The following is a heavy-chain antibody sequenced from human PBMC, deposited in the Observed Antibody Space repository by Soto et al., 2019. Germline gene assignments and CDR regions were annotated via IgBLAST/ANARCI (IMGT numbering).Heavy chain of an antibody. J-gene: IGHJ4*02. D-gene: IGHD5-18*01. CDR1: GFTFSDYY. V-gene: IGHV3-11*05. CDR2: ISSSSSYT. CDR3: ARDASPGSYGPDY. Sequence: QVQLVESGGGLVKPGGSLRLSCAASGFTFSDYYMSWIRQAPGKGLEWVSYISSSSSYTNYADSVKGRFTISRDNAKNSLYLLMNSLRAEDTAVYYCARDASPGSYGPDYWGQGTLVTVSS.